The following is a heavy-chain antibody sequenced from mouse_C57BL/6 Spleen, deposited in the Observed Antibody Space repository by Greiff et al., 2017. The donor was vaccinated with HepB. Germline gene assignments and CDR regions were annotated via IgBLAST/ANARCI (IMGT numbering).Heavy chain of an antibody. CDR3: ARHYYYGSSRGYAMDY. V-gene: IGHV1-69*01. D-gene: IGHD1-1*01. CDR1: GYTFTSYW. CDR2: IDPSDSYT. J-gene: IGHJ4*01. Sequence: VQLQQPGAELVMPGASVKLSCKASGYTFTSYWMHWVKQRPGQGLEWIGEIDPSDSYTNYNQKFKGKSTLTVDKSSSTAYMQLSSLTSEDSAVYYCARHYYYGSSRGYAMDYWGQGTSVTVSS.